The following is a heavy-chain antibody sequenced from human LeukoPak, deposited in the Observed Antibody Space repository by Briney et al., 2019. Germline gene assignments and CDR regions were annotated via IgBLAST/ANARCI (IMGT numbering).Heavy chain of an antibody. J-gene: IGHJ4*02. CDR2: ISAFNTNT. Sequence: ASVKVSCRASGYTFTSYGITWVRQAPGQGLEWMGWISAFNTNTNFAQNLQGRVTMTTDTSTSTAYMELRSLRSDDTAVYYCGRVGTGVVIAGRALIDYWGQGTLVTVSS. CDR3: GRVGTGVVIAGRALIDY. CDR1: GYTFTSYG. V-gene: IGHV1-18*01. D-gene: IGHD3-3*01.